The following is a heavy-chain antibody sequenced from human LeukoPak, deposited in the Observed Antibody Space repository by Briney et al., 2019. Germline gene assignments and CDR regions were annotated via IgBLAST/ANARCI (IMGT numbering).Heavy chain of an antibody. CDR2: INPNSGGT. CDR1: GYTFTGYY. J-gene: IGHJ4*02. CDR3: GSWDYGSGSYSPYY. Sequence: GASVKVSSKASGYTFTGYYIHWGRQAPGQGLEWVGWINPNSGGTKFAQKFPGRVTMTRDTSITTAYMELSGLGSDDTAVYYCGSWDYGSGSYSPYYWGQGTLVTVSS. V-gene: IGHV1-2*02. D-gene: IGHD3-10*01.